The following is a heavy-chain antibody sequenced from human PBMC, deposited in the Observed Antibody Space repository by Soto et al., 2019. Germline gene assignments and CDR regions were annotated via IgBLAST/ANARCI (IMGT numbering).Heavy chain of an antibody. J-gene: IGHJ6*02. CDR2: MLYSGRT. Sequence: TLSLTCSVSGYSVSSSDYYWAWIRQPPGKGLEWIGSMLYSGRTYYNPSLKSRVTLSVDTSKNQFSVRLNSVTASDTAVYYCAPLSVSLSGPYGIHVWGQGTTVTVSS. CDR3: APLSVSLSGPYGIHV. CDR1: GYSVSSSDYY. D-gene: IGHD2-15*01. V-gene: IGHV4-39*01.